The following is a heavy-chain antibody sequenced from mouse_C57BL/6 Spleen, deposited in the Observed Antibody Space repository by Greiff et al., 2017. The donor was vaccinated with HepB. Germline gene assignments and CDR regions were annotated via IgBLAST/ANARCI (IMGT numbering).Heavy chain of an antibody. V-gene: IGHV1-85*01. CDR2: IYPRDGST. CDR1: GYTFTSYD. CDR3: AREGVTTVPYWYFDV. J-gene: IGHJ1*03. Sequence: QVQLKESGPELVKPGASVKLSCKASGYTFTSYDINWVKQRPGQGLEWIGWIYPRDGSTKYNEKFKGKATLTVDTSSSTAYMELHSLTSEDSAVYVCAREGVTTVPYWYFDVWGTGTTVTVSS. D-gene: IGHD2-2*01.